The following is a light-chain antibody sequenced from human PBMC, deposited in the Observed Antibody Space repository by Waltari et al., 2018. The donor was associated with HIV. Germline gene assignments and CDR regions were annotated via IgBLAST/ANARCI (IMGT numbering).Light chain of an antibody. CDR1: SGNIANNY. CDR2: EDR. Sequence: FMLTQPHSVSESPGKTVILSCTRDSGNIANNYVQWFQRPPGSAPTTLLYEDRRRPSGGPDRFSGSIDRSSNSASLTISGVMTEDEADYYCQSFDTTNHWVFGGGTKLTVL. V-gene: IGLV6-57*03. CDR3: QSFDTTNHWV. J-gene: IGLJ3*02.